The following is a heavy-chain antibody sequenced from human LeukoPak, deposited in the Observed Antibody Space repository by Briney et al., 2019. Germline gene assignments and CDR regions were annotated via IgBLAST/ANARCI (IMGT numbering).Heavy chain of an antibody. CDR3: ARCHYDTESFPRMDV. CDR1: GFTFSNYV. D-gene: IGHD3-10*01. Sequence: GGSLRLTCAASGFTFSNYVMNWVRQAPGKGLEWVSAISGSGDNTYYTDSVKGRFTISRDNSKNTLYLQINSLRGEDTAVYYCARCHYDTESFPRMDVWGRGTLVTVSS. V-gene: IGHV3-23*01. CDR2: ISGSGDNT. J-gene: IGHJ6*02.